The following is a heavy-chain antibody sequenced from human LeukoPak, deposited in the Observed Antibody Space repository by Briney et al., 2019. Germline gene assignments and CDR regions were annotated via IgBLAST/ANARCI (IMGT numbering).Heavy chain of an antibody. D-gene: IGHD3-16*02. J-gene: IGHJ3*02. CDR1: GGSFSGYY. CDR3: ARSSFWGDIVSDAFDI. Sequence: KPSETLSLTCAVYGGSFSGYYWSWIRQPPGKGLEWIGEINHSGSTNYNPSLKSRVTISVDTSKNQFSLKLSSVTAADTAVYYCARSSFWGDIVSDAFDIWDQATVVTVSS. V-gene: IGHV4-34*01. CDR2: INHSGST.